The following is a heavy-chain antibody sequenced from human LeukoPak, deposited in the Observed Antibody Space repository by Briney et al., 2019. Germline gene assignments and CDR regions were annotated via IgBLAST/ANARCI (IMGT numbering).Heavy chain of an antibody. CDR3: VRGVGSSTSCYVRAFDI. J-gene: IGHJ3*02. V-gene: IGHV3-52*01. Sequence: GGSLRLSCAASGFTFSNSWMHWVCQAPEKGLEWVADIKCDGSEKCYVDSVKGRLAISRDNTKNSLYLQVNSLRAEDMTVYYCVRGVGSSTSCYVRAFDIWGQGTMVTVSS. CDR1: GFTFSNSW. D-gene: IGHD2-2*01. CDR2: IKCDGSEK.